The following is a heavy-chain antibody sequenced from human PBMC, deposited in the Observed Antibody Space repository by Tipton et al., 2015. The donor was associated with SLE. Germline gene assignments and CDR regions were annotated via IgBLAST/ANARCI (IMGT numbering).Heavy chain of an antibody. J-gene: IGHJ1*01. D-gene: IGHD2-2*01. CDR1: GGSISSDY. CDR3: ARSLPEYQYRVEYFQH. Sequence: TLSLTCTVSGGSISSDYWSWIRQPPGEGLEWIGYVYYSGSTNYNPSLKSRVTISVETSKNQFSLKLSSVTAADTAVYYCARSLPEYQYRVEYFQHWGQGTLVTVSS. V-gene: IGHV4-59*12. CDR2: VYYSGST.